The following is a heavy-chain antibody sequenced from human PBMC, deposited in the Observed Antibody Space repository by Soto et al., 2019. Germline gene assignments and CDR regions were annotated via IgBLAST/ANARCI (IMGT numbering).Heavy chain of an antibody. CDR3: ARGRKLGYCSGGSCYSTYYYYGMDV. Sequence: PLETLSLTCTVSGGSISSSSYYWGWIRQPPGKGLEWIGSIFYSGSTYYNPSLKSRVTISVDTSKNQFSPKLSSVTAADTAVYYCARGRKLGYCSGGSCYSTYYYYGMDVWGQGTTVTVSS. V-gene: IGHV4-39*01. D-gene: IGHD2-15*01. CDR1: GGSISSSSYY. J-gene: IGHJ6*02. CDR2: IFYSGST.